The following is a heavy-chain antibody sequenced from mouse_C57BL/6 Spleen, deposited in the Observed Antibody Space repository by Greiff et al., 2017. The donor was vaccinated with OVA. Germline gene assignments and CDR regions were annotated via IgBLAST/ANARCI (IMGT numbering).Heavy chain of an antibody. D-gene: IGHD4-1*01. Sequence: EVKLVESGGGLVKPGGSLKLSCAASGFTFSSYTMSWVRQTPGKRLEWVATISGGGGNTYYPDSVKGRFTISRDNAKNTLYLQMSSLRSEDTAVDYCARGWDEGYFDVWGTGTTVTVSS. J-gene: IGHJ1*03. V-gene: IGHV5-9*04. CDR1: GFTFSSYT. CDR2: ISGGGGNT. CDR3: ARGWDEGYFDV.